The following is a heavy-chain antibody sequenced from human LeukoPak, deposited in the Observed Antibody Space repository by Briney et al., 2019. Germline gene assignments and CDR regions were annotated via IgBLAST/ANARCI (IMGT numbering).Heavy chain of an antibody. D-gene: IGHD6-19*01. CDR2: INRSGRT. J-gene: IGHJ4*02. CDR3: ATKHSVAVAANPPYFDY. Sequence: KPSETLSLTCGVYGGSFSGYYWSWILQPPGRGLEWIGEINRSGRTNYNPSLKSRVTISVDTSKNQFSLKLTSVTAADTGVYYCATKHSVAVAANPPYFDYWGQGTLVTVSS. CDR1: GGSFSGYY. V-gene: IGHV4-34*01.